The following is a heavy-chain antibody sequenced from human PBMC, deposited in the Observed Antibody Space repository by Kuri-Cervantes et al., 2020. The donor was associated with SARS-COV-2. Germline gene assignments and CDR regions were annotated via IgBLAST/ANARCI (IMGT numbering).Heavy chain of an antibody. Sequence: GGSLRLSCAASGFTFSSYDMHWVRQATGKGLEWVSAIGTAGDPYYPGSVKGRFTISRENAKNSLYLQINSLRAGDTAVYYCASLSNLEWLPPLVQGTLVTVSS. D-gene: IGHD3-3*01. CDR3: ASLSNLEWLPP. V-gene: IGHV3-13*05. CDR2: IGTAGDP. CDR1: GFTFSSYD. J-gene: IGHJ5*02.